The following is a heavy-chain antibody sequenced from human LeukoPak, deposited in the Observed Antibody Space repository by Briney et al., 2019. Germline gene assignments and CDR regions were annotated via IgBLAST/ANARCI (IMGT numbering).Heavy chain of an antibody. J-gene: IGHJ4*02. Sequence: PGGSLRLSCAASGFTFSSYSMNWVRQAPGKGLEWVSSISSSSSYIYYADSVKGRFTISRDNAKNSLYLQVNSLRAEDTAVYYCAREDKVYYYGSSYWGQGTLVTVSS. CDR2: ISSSSSYI. CDR1: GFTFSSYS. V-gene: IGHV3-21*01. D-gene: IGHD3-10*01. CDR3: AREDKVYYYGSSY.